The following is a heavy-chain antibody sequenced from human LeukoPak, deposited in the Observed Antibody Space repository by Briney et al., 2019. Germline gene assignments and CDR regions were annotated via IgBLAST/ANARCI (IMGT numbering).Heavy chain of an antibody. CDR2: INHSGST. CDR1: GGSFSGYY. J-gene: IGHJ4*02. CDR3: ARVRPPGIADY. Sequence: SGTLSLTCAVYGGSFSGYYWSWIRQPPGKGLEWIGEINHSGSTNYNPSLKSRVTISVDTSKNQFSLKLSSVTAADTAVYYCARVRPPGIADYWGQGTLVTVSS. V-gene: IGHV4-34*01. D-gene: IGHD6-13*01.